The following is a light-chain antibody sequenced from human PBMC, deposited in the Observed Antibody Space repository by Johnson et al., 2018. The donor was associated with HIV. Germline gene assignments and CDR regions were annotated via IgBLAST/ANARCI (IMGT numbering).Light chain of an antibody. V-gene: IGLV1-51*02. J-gene: IGLJ1*01. CDR3: GTWDSSLNAYV. Sequence: QSVLTQPPSVSAAPGQKVTISCSGSSSNIGNNYVSWYQHLPGTAPKLLIYENNKRPSGSPDRFSGSKSGTSATLDITGLQTGDEADYYCGTWDSSLNAYVFGAATKVAVL. CDR2: ENN. CDR1: SSNIGNNY.